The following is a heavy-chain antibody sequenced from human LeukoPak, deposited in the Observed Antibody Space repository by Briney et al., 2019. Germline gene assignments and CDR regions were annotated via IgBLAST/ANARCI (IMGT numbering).Heavy chain of an antibody. J-gene: IGHJ4*02. Sequence: GGSLRLSCAASGFTFSSYSMNWVRQAPGKGLEWVSYIGNSGSTIYYADSVKGRFTISRDNAKNSLYLQMNSLRGEDTAVYYCARVRHYYGLGSSYFDYWGQGTLVTVSS. D-gene: IGHD3-10*01. V-gene: IGHV3-48*04. CDR3: ARVRHYYGLGSSYFDY. CDR1: GFTFSSYS. CDR2: IGNSGSTI.